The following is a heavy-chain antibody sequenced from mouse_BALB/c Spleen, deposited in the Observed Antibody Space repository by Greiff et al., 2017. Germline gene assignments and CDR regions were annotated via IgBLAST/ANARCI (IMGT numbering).Heavy chain of an antibody. CDR3: ARTTGFDY. D-gene: IGHD1-1*01. J-gene: IGHJ2*01. V-gene: IGHV5-6-5*01. CDR2: ISSGGST. Sequence: EVQLKESGGGLVKPGGSLKLSCAASGFTFSSYAMSWVRQTPEKRLEWVASISSGGSTYYPDSVKGRFTISRDNARNILYMQMSSLRSEDTAMYCCARTTGFDYWGQGTTLTVSA. CDR1: GFTFSSYA.